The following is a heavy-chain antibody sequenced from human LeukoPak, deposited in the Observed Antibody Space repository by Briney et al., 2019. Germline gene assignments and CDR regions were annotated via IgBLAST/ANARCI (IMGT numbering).Heavy chain of an antibody. CDR1: GGSISSYY. CDR3: ARDRRVGARLEYWYFDL. D-gene: IGHD1-26*01. V-gene: IGHV4-59*01. Sequence: SETLSLTCTVSGGSISSYYWSWIRQPPGKGLEWIGYIYYSGSTNYNPSLKSRVTISVDTSKNQFSLKLSSVTAADTAVYYCARDRRVGARLEYWYFDLWGRGTLVTVSS. CDR2: IYYSGST. J-gene: IGHJ2*01.